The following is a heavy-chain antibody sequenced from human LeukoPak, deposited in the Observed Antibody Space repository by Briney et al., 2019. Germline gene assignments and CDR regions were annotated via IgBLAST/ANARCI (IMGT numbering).Heavy chain of an antibody. J-gene: IGHJ4*02. D-gene: IGHD3-9*01. V-gene: IGHV3-23*01. CDR3: AKPTLRYFDWLPQD. Sequence: GGSLRLSCAASGFTFDDYATHWVRQAPGKGLEWVSGISWNSGNTYYADSVKGRFTISRDNSKNTLYLQMNSLRAEDTAVYYCAKPTLRYFDWLPQDWGQGTLVTVSS. CDR1: GFTFDDYA. CDR2: ISWNSGNT.